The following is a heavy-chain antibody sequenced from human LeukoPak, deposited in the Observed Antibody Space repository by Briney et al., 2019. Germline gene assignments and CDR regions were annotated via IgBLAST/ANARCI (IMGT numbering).Heavy chain of an antibody. Sequence: GESLKISCKGSGYSFTSYWIGWVRQMPGKGLEWMGVIYPGDSDTRYSPSFQGQVTISVDKSTSTAYLQWISLRASDTAMYYCARGPHYDFLTGYYSSHFDYWGQGTLVSASS. D-gene: IGHD3-9*01. CDR2: IYPGDSDT. CDR3: ARGPHYDFLTGYYSSHFDY. J-gene: IGHJ4*02. CDR1: GYSFTSYW. V-gene: IGHV5-51*01.